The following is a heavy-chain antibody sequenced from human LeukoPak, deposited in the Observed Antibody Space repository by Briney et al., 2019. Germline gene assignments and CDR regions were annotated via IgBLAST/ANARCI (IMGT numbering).Heavy chain of an antibody. J-gene: IGHJ3*02. CDR1: GFTFSSYW. V-gene: IGHV3-7*01. CDR3: ARGQYDYVWGSYRSPDAFDI. Sequence: GGSLRLSCAASGFTFSSYWMSWVRQAPGKGLEWVANIKQDGSEKYYVDSVKGRFTISRDNAKNSLYLQMNSLRAEDTAVYYCARGQYDYVWGSYRSPDAFDIWGQGTMVTVSS. D-gene: IGHD3-16*02. CDR2: IKQDGSEK.